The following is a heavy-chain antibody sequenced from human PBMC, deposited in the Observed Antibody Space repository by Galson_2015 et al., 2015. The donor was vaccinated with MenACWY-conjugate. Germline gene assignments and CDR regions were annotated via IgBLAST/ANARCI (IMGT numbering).Heavy chain of an antibody. CDR1: GGSVSSGSY. CDR3: AREYNK. Sequence: SEPLSLTCTVSGGSVSSGSYWTWIRQPPGKGLEWIGLIYSSGSTKYNPSLRSQVTISLDMSKNQVSLKLSSVTAADTAVYYCAREYNKWGQGTLVTVSS. V-gene: IGHV4-61*01. J-gene: IGHJ4*02. CDR2: IYSSGST. D-gene: IGHD1-14*01.